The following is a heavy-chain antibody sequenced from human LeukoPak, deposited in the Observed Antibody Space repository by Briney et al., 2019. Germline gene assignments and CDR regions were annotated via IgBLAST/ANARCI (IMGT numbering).Heavy chain of an antibody. D-gene: IGHD1-26*01. CDR2: IKQDGSEK. Sequence: GGSLRLSCAASGFTFSSYWMSWVRQAPGKGLEWVANIKQDGSEKYYVDSVKGRFTISRDNAKNSLYLQMNSLRAEDTAVYYCAKDWADSGSYYFPKRYWGQGTLVTVSS. J-gene: IGHJ4*02. V-gene: IGHV3-7*01. CDR1: GFTFSSYW. CDR3: AKDWADSGSYYFPKRY.